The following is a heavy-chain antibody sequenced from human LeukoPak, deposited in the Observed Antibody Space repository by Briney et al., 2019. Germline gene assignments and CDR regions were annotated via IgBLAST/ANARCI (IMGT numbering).Heavy chain of an antibody. CDR3: ARDLPPRYSSSPPVGDYYYYMDV. Sequence: PGGSLRLSCAASGFPFSNYVMSWVRQTPGKGLEWVSYISSSGSTIYYADSVKGRFTISRDNAKNSPYLQMNSLRAEDTAVYYCARDLPPRYSSSPPVGDYYYYMDVWGKGATVTVSS. V-gene: IGHV3-11*04. J-gene: IGHJ6*03. D-gene: IGHD6-13*01. CDR2: ISSSGSTI. CDR1: GFPFSNYV.